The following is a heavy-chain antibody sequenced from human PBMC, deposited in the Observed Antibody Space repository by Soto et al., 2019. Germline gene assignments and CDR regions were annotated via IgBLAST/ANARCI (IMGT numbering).Heavy chain of an antibody. CDR3: ARGGGTILAPLT. Sequence: GASVKVSCKASGYTFTGYFIHWVRQAPGEGLEWVGYINPNSGVTKYAPRFQGRVTMTRDTSIRTAYMDLNNLRSDDTAVYFCARGGGTILAPLTWGQGTLVTVSS. D-gene: IGHD1-1*01. CDR2: INPNSGVT. V-gene: IGHV1-2*02. CDR1: GYTFTGYF. J-gene: IGHJ5*02.